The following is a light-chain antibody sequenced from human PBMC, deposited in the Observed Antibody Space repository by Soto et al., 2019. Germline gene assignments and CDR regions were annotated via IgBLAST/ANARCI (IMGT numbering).Light chain of an antibody. CDR3: QSYDISLRGFV. CDR2: GDS. CDR1: SSNIGAGYH. Sequence: QSVLTQPPSVSGAPGQRVTISCTGSSSNIGAGYHVHWYQQLPGAAPKLLIFGDSNRPSGVPDRFSGSKSGTSASLAITGLQADDEADYYCQSYDISLRGFVFGTGTKLTVL. V-gene: IGLV1-40*01. J-gene: IGLJ1*01.